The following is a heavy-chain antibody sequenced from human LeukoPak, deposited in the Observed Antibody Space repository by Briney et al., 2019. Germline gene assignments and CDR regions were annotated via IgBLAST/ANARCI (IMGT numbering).Heavy chain of an antibody. D-gene: IGHD3-10*01. J-gene: IGHJ4*02. CDR3: ARGPPDGSGSYYPGDY. V-gene: IGHV3-30*02. CDR2: IRYDGSNK. Sequence: GGSLRLSCAASGFTFSSYGMHWVRQAPGKGLEWVAFIRYDGSNKYYADSVKGRFTISRDNSKNTLYLQMNSLRAEDTAVYFCARGPPDGSGSYYPGDYWGQGTLVTVSS. CDR1: GFTFSSYG.